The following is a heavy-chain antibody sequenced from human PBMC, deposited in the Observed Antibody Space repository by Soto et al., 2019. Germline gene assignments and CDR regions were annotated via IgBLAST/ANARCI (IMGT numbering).Heavy chain of an antibody. Sequence: PVGSLRLSCAASGFTFSSYSMNWVRQAPGKGLEWVSSISSSSSYIYYADSVKGRFTISRDNAKNSLYLQMNSLRAEDTAVYYCARGSSSWLDYWGQGTLVTVSS. CDR3: ARGSSSWLDY. V-gene: IGHV3-21*01. CDR1: GFTFSSYS. D-gene: IGHD6-13*01. J-gene: IGHJ4*02. CDR2: ISSSSSYI.